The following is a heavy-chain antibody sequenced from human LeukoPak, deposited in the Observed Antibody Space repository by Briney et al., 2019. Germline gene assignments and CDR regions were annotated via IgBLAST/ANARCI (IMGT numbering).Heavy chain of an antibody. D-gene: IGHD3-22*01. CDR1: GYTFTGYY. CDR2: INPNSGGT. V-gene: IGHV1-2*06. Sequence: ASVKVSCKASGYTFTGYYMHWVRQAPGQGLEWMGRINPNSGGTNYAQKFQGRVTMTRDTPISTAYMELSRLRSDDTAVYYCAQEGSVVVIKGVIRYFDYWGQGTLVTVSS. CDR3: AQEGSVVVIKGVIRYFDY. J-gene: IGHJ4*02.